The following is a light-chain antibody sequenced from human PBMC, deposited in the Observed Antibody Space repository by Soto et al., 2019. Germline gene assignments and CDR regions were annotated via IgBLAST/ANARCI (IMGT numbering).Light chain of an antibody. CDR1: QNISSN. J-gene: IGKJ3*01. V-gene: IGKV3-15*01. CDR3: QQYNNWPLT. Sequence: EIVITQSPVTLSVSPGERATLSCRASQNISSNLAWYQQTPGQAPRLLISGASTRATGIPARFSGSGSGTEFSLTISSLQSEDFAVYYCQQYNNWPLTFGPGTKVDIK. CDR2: GAS.